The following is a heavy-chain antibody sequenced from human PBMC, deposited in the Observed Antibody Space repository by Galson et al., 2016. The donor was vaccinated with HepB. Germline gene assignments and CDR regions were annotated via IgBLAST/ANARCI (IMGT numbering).Heavy chain of an antibody. Sequence: SETLSLTCTVSGASISGSEYYWGWIRQPPGRGLEWIGSIYYTENTYYNPSLKSRVTISVDTSKKQFPLRLNSVTAADTGVYYCATGIVVAGKYYYYYMDVWGKGTTVTVSS. CDR3: ATGIVVAGKYYYYYMDV. CDR2: IYYTENT. D-gene: IGHD6-19*01. V-gene: IGHV4-39*01. J-gene: IGHJ6*03. CDR1: GASISGSEYY.